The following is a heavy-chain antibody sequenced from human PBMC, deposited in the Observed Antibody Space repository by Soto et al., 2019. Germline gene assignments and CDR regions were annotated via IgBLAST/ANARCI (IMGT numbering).Heavy chain of an antibody. D-gene: IGHD6-6*01. J-gene: IGHJ4*02. CDR2: IDNT. V-gene: IGHV3-23*01. Sequence: PGGSLRLSCAASGFTFSSYAMSWVRQAPGKGLEWVSTIDNTYYADSVKGRFTISRDNSKNTLYLQMNSLRAEDTAVYYCAIPAGIAARPDFDYWGQGTLVTVSS. CDR1: GFTFSSYA. CDR3: AIPAGIAARPDFDY.